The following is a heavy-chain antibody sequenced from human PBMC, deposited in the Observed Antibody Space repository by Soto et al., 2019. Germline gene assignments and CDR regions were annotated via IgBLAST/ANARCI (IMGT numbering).Heavy chain of an antibody. J-gene: IGHJ5*02. V-gene: IGHV3-33*01. D-gene: IGHD3-10*01. CDR1: GFPFRNYG. CDR3: VRDYTYGTGTSYGHNWFDP. Sequence: QVQLVESGGGGVQPGRSLRLSWAAPGFPFRNYGMNWVRRTPGKGLEGVAGLWLGGSNKYYADSVKGRFTISRDNSKNTLYLQMNSLRAEDTAVYYCVRDYTYGTGTSYGHNWFDPWGQGTLVSVSS. CDR2: LWLGGSNK.